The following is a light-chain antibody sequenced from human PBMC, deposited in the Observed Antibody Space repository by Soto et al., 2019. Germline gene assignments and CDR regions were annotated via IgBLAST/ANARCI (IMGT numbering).Light chain of an antibody. CDR1: QSVSSSY. CDR2: GAS. Sequence: EILLTQPPGTLSFSPGERATLSCRASQSVSSSYLAWYQQKPGQAPRLLIYGASSRATGIPDRFSGSGSGTDFTLTISRLEPEDFAVYYCQQYGSSPPTFGQGTRLEIK. J-gene: IGKJ5*01. V-gene: IGKV3-20*01. CDR3: QQYGSSPPT.